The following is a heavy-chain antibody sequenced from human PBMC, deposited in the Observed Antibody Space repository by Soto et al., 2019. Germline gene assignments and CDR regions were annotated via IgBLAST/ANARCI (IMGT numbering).Heavy chain of an antibody. CDR1: GGSISSSSYY. V-gene: IGHV4-39*01. D-gene: IGHD3-10*01. CDR3: ARHARGITMVRGVITPPYYYYYMDV. CDR2: IYYSGST. J-gene: IGHJ6*03. Sequence: PSETLSLTCTVSGGSISSSSYYWGWIRQPPGKGLEWIGSIYYSGSTYYNPSLKSLVTISVDTSKNQFSLKLSSVTAADTAVFYCARHARGITMVRGVITPPYYYYYMDVWGKGTTVTVSS.